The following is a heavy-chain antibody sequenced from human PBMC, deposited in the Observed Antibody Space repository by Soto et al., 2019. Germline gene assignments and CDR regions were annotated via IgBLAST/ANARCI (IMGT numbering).Heavy chain of an antibody. J-gene: IGHJ4*02. CDR3: ARRYGGTFDY. CDR1: GGSISSGGYY. D-gene: IGHD2-15*01. CDR2: IYYSGST. Sequence: SETLSLTCTVSGGSISSGGYYWSWIRQHPGKGLEWIGYIYYSGSTNYNPSLKSRVTISVDTSKNQFSLKLSSVTAADTAVYYCARRYGGTFDYWGQGTLVTVSS. V-gene: IGHV4-61*08.